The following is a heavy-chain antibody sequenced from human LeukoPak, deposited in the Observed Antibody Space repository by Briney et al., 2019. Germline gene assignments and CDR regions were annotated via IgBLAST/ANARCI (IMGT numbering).Heavy chain of an antibody. J-gene: IGHJ4*02. CDR3: AREYYYDSSGYYLDY. CDR2: IFDSADTT. D-gene: IGHD3-22*01. V-gene: IGHV3-23*01. Sequence: GGSLRLSCAASGFAFGGYAMSWVRQAPGKGLEWVSTIFDSADTTYYADSVKGRFTISRDNSKNTLYLQMNSLRAEDTAVYYCAREYYYDSSGYYLDYWGQGTLVTVSS. CDR1: GFAFGGYA.